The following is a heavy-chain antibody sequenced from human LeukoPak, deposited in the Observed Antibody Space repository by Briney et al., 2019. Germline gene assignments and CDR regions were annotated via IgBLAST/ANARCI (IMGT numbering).Heavy chain of an antibody. V-gene: IGHV3-9*01. J-gene: IGHJ6*02. CDR2: ISWNSGSI. CDR1: GFTFSSYA. D-gene: IGHD6-13*01. Sequence: GGSLRLSCAASGFTFSSYAMSWVRQAPGKGLEWVSGISWNSGSIGYADSVKGRFTISRDNAKNSLYLQMSSLRAEDTALYYCAKDTGVGSSWSYYYYGMDVWGQGTTVTVSS. CDR3: AKDTGVGSSWSYYYYGMDV.